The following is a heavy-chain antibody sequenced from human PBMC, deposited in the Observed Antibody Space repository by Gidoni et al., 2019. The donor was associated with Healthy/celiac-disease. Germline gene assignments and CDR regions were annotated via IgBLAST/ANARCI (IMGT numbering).Heavy chain of an antibody. J-gene: IGHJ4*02. CDR1: GGSISSYY. D-gene: IGHD1-26*01. Sequence: QVQLQESGPGLVKPSETLHLTCTVSGGSISSYYGSWIRQPAGKGLEWIGRIYTSGSTNYNPSLKSRVTMSVDTSKNQFSLKLSSVTAADTAVYYCARESGSSGSGDFDYWGQGTLVTVSS. CDR3: ARESGSSGSGDFDY. CDR2: IYTSGST. V-gene: IGHV4-4*07.